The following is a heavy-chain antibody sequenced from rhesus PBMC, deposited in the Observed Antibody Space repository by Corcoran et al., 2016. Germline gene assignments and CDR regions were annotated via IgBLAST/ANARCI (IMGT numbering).Heavy chain of an antibody. V-gene: IGHV4-106*01. CDR3: ARSDQYCTSTTCYAAGGDAFDF. J-gene: IGHJ3*01. CDR1: GGSISDDYY. CDR2: IYGSGGGN. D-gene: IGHD2-2*01. Sequence: QVQLQESGPGLVKPSETLSLTCAVSGGSISDDYYWSWIRQPPGKGLEWIGYIYGSGGGNNYNPSLKNRVTISIYTSKNQFSLKLSSVTAADTAVYYCARSDQYCTSTTCYAAGGDAFDFWGQGLRVTVSS.